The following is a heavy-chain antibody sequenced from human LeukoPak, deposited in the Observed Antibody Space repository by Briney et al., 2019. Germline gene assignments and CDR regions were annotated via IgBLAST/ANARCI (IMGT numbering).Heavy chain of an antibody. CDR1: GGSFSGYY. J-gene: IGHJ5*02. CDR3: ASLQTLRFLEWLLYRNWFDP. CDR2: INHSGST. V-gene: IGHV4-34*01. D-gene: IGHD3-3*01. Sequence: SETLSLTCAVSGGSFSGYYWSWIRQPPGKGLEWIGEINHSGSTNYNPSLKSRVTISVDTSKNQFSLKLSSVTAADTAVYYCASLQTLRFLEWLLYRNWFDPWGQGTLVTVSS.